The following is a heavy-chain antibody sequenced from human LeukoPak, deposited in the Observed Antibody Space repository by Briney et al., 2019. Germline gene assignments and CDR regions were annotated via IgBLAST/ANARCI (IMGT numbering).Heavy chain of an antibody. J-gene: IGHJ4*02. D-gene: IGHD2-21*01. V-gene: IGHV3-21*06. CDR1: GFTFSSYS. CDR2: ISSSSSYI. Sequence: GGSLRLSCAASGFTFSSYSMNWVRQAPGKGLEWVSSISSSSSYIKYADSVKGRFTISRDNAQNSLYLQMHSLRAEDTAVYYCARDPDILLGVNFDYWGQGALVIVSS. CDR3: ARDPDILLGVNFDY.